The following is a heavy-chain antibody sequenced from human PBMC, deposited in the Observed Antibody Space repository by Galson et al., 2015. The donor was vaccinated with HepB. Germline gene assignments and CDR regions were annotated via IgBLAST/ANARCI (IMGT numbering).Heavy chain of an antibody. Sequence: SLRFSCATSGFIFSNYGMHWVRQAPGKGLEWVAGITYDGSDKYYADSVKGRFTVSRDNSKNTLSLEMNSLRAEDTAVYYCTNGKPPGIMRNTMGDFDSWGQGTLVTVSS. J-gene: IGHJ4*02. D-gene: IGHD3-10*01. CDR1: GFIFSNYG. CDR3: TNGKPPGIMRNTMGDFDS. CDR2: ITYDGSDK. V-gene: IGHV3-30*18.